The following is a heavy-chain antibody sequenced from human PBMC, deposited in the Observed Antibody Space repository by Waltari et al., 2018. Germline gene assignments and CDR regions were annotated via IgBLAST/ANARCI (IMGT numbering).Heavy chain of an antibody. CDR2: IIPIFGTA. CDR3: ASWLRIAADNWFDP. J-gene: IGHJ5*02. V-gene: IGHV1-69*14. Sequence: QVQLVQSGAEVKKPGSSVKVSCKASGGTFSSYAISWVRQAPGQGLEWMGGIIPIFGTANYAQKFQDRVTITADKSTSTAYMELSSLRSEDTAVYYCASWLRIAADNWFDPWGQGTLVTVSS. D-gene: IGHD6-13*01. CDR1: GGTFSSYA.